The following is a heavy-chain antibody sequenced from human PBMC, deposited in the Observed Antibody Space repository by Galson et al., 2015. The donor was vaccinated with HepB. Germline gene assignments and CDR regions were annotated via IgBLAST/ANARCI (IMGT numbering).Heavy chain of an antibody. J-gene: IGHJ5*02. CDR1: GFTFSSYW. V-gene: IGHV3-7*01. D-gene: IGHD3-22*01. CDR2: IKQDGSEK. CDR3: ARDPWDYDDNWFDP. Sequence: SLRLSCAASGFTFSSYWMSWVRQAPGKGLEWVANIKQDGSEKYYVDSVKGRFTISRDNAKNSLYLQMNSLRAEDTAAYYCARDPWDYDDNWFDPWGQGTLVTVSS.